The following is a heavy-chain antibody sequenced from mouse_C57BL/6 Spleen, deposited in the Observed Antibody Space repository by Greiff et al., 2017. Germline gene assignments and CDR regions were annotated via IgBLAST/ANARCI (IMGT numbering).Heavy chain of an antibody. CDR1: GYTFTSYW. CDR2: IDPSDSYT. D-gene: IGHD1-1*01. V-gene: IGHV1-59*01. CDR3: ARVTTVVSFDY. J-gene: IGHJ2*01. Sequence: QVQLQQPGAELVRPGTSVKLSCTASGYTFTSYWMHWVKQRPGQGLEWIGVIDPSDSYTNYNQKFKGKATLTVDTSSSTAYMQLSSLTSEDSAVYYCARVTTVVSFDYWGQGTTLTVSS.